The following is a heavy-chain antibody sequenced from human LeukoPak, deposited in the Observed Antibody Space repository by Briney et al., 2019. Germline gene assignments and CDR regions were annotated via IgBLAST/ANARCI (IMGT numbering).Heavy chain of an antibody. Sequence: PSETLSLTCAVDGGSFSGYYWSWIRQPPGKGLEWIGEINHSGSTNYNPSLKSRVTISVDTSKNQFSLKLSSVTAADTAVYYCARVRRYCGGDCSRYFDYWGQGTLVTVSS. CDR1: GGSFSGYY. V-gene: IGHV4-34*01. J-gene: IGHJ4*02. CDR3: ARVRRYCGGDCSRYFDY. D-gene: IGHD2-21*01. CDR2: INHSGST.